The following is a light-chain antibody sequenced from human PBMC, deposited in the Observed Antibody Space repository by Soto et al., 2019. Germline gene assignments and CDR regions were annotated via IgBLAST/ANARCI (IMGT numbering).Light chain of an antibody. V-gene: IGLV1-40*01. Sequence: QSVLTQPPSVSGAPGQRVTISCTGSSSNIGAGYDVHWYQQLPGTAPKLLIYGNSNRPSGVPDRLSGSKSGTSAALAITGLQAEDEADHYCQSSYSSLSGLVFGGGTKRAVL. CDR2: GNS. CDR1: SSNIGAGYD. J-gene: IGLJ2*01. CDR3: QSSYSSLSGLV.